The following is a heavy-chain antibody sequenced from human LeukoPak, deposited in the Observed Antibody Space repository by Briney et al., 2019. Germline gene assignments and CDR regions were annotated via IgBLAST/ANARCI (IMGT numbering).Heavy chain of an antibody. J-gene: IGHJ6*02. CDR1: GGTFSSYS. D-gene: IGHD1-26*01. V-gene: IGHV1-69*13. Sequence: GASVKVSCRASGGTFSSYSISWVRQAPGQGLEWMGRIIPIFDAADYAQKFQGRVTITADESTSTAYMELSSLRSEDTAVFYCARISLGAIWGYYYGMDVWGQGTTVTVSS. CDR2: IIPIFDAA. CDR3: ARISLGAIWGYYYGMDV.